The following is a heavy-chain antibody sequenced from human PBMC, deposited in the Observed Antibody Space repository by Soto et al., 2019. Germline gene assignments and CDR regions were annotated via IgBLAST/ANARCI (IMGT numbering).Heavy chain of an antibody. CDR1: GGSISSYC. CDR3: ARGGHPPSFDY. CDR2: IYYSGST. Sequence: PSETLSLTCTVSGGSISSYCWSWIRQPPGKGLEWIGYIYYSGSTNYNPSLKSRVTISVDTSKNQFSLKLSSVTAADTAVYYCARGGHPPSFDYWGQGTLVTVSS. J-gene: IGHJ4*02. V-gene: IGHV4-59*01. D-gene: IGHD3-10*01.